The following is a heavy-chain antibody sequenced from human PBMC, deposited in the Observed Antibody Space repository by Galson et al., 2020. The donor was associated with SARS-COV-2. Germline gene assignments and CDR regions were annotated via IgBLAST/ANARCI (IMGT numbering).Heavy chain of an antibody. J-gene: IGHJ4*02. CDR3: ARTPGGSYWGYFDY. Sequence: GGSLRLSCAASGFTFSSYGMHWVRQAPGKGLEWVAVISYDGSNKYYADSVKGRFTISRDNSKNTLYLQMNSLRAEDTAVYYCARTPGGSYWGYFDYWGQGTLVTVSS. V-gene: IGHV3-30*03. D-gene: IGHD1-26*01. CDR1: GFTFSSYG. CDR2: ISYDGSNK.